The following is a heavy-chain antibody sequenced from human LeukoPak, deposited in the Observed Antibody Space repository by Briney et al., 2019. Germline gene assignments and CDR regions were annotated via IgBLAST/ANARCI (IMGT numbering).Heavy chain of an antibody. CDR1: GFTFSSYA. J-gene: IGHJ3*02. CDR3: AKFFYYDSSGYYYGPDDAFDI. Sequence: GGSLRLSCAASGFTFSSYAMSWVRRAPGKGLEWVSAISGSGGSTYYADSVKGRFTISRDNSKNTLYLQMNSLRAEDTAVYYCAKFFYYDSSGYYYGPDDAFDIWGQGTMVTVSS. V-gene: IGHV3-23*01. CDR2: ISGSGGST. D-gene: IGHD3-22*01.